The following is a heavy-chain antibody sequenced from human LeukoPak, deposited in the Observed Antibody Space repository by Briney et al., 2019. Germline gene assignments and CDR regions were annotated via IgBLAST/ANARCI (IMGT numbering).Heavy chain of an antibody. CDR1: GYTFTDYY. CDR2: INPNDGDT. J-gene: IGHJ4*02. Sequence: ASVKVSCKASGYTFTDYYMHWVRQAPGQGFEWMGWINPNDGDTNYAQKFQGRVTMTRDTSISTAHMEVGRLRSDDAAVYYCARANFLYCSSSTCLFDYWGQGTLVTVSS. V-gene: IGHV1-2*02. CDR3: ARANFLYCSSSTCLFDY. D-gene: IGHD2-2*01.